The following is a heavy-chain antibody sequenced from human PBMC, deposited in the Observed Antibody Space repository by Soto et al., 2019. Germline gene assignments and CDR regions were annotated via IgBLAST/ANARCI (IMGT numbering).Heavy chain of an antibody. CDR1: GFTFSGSA. Sequence: EVQLVESGGDLVQPGGSLKLSCAASGFTFSGSAMHWVRQASGKGLEWVGHIRRRAKNYGTVYAASVKGRFIISRDDSKNTAYLQMNSLKSGDTAVYYCTWAFAGSDCFSPDLDYWGQGTLVTVSS. CDR3: TWAFAGSDCFSPDLDY. J-gene: IGHJ4*02. CDR2: IRRRAKNYGT. V-gene: IGHV3-73*02. D-gene: IGHD2-21*01.